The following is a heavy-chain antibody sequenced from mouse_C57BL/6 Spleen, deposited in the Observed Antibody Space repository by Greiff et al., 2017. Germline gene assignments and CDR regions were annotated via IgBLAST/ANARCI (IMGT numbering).Heavy chain of an antibody. V-gene: IGHV5-6*01. CDR2: ISSGGSYT. CDR1: GFTFSSYG. J-gene: IGHJ4*01. D-gene: IGHD1-1*01. CDR3: ARTTVEDYAMDY. Sequence: EVQLVESGGDLVKPGGSLKLSCAASGFTFSSYGMSWVRQTPDKRLEWVATISSGGSYTYYPDSVKGRFTISRDNAKNTLYLQMSSLKSEDTAMYYCARTTVEDYAMDYWGQGTSVTVSS.